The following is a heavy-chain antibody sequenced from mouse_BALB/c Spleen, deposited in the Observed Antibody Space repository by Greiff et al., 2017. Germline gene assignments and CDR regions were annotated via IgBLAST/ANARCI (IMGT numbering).Heavy chain of an antibody. Sequence: VQLQQSGPGLVAPSQSLSITCTVSGFSLTSYGVHWVRQPPGKGLEWLGVIWAGGSTNYNSALMSRLSISKDNSKSQVFLKMNSLQTDDTAMYYCARGDYYGSSYVADYWGQGTTLTVSS. CDR2: IWAGGST. J-gene: IGHJ2*01. D-gene: IGHD1-1*01. CDR3: ARGDYYGSSYVADY. CDR1: GFSLTSYG. V-gene: IGHV2-9*02.